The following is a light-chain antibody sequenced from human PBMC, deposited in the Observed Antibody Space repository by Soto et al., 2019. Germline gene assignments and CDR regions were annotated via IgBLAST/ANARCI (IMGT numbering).Light chain of an antibody. V-gene: IGKV1-39*01. CDR1: QSIDTF. CDR3: QQSDSTPVT. J-gene: IGKJ5*01. Sequence: PCSLSASLEARVTIACRASQSIDTFLNWYQQKPGKAPKLLIYAASTLQSGVPSRFSGSGSGTDFTLTISRLQPEDFATYYCQQSDSTPVTFGQGTRLEI. CDR2: AAS.